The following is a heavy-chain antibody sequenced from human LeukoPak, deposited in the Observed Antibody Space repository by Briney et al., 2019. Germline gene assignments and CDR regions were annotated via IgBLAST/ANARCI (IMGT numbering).Heavy chain of an antibody. V-gene: IGHV4-39*07. CDR3: ARSDGGYQKIVGYAFDI. CDR2: INHSGST. D-gene: IGHD4-17*01. J-gene: IGHJ3*02. CDR1: GGSISSTTYY. Sequence: SETLSLTCAVSGGSISSTTYYWSWIRQPPGKGLEWIGEINHSGSTNYNPSLKSRVTISVDTSKNQFSLKLSSVTAADTAVYYCARSDGGYQKIVGYAFDIWGQGTMVTVSS.